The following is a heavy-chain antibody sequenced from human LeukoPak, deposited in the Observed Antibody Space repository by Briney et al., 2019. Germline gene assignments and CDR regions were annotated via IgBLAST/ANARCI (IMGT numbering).Heavy chain of an antibody. CDR1: EFTFSSYA. J-gene: IGHJ4*02. D-gene: IGHD2-2*01. CDR3: AKGDIVVVPAAITFTY. CDR2: ISGSGGST. Sequence: GGSLSLSCAASEFTFSSYAMSWVRQAPWKGLEWVSAISGSGGSTYYADSVKGRFTISRDNSKNTLYLQMNSLGAEDTAVYYCAKGDIVVVPAAITFTYWGQGTLVTVSS. V-gene: IGHV3-23*01.